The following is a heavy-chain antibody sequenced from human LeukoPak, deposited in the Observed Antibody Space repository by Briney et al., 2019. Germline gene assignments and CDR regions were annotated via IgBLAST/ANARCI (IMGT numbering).Heavy chain of an antibody. D-gene: IGHD4-23*01. CDR2: IGNSGGST. CDR3: ASPYGGNSDDDY. J-gene: IGHJ4*02. V-gene: IGHV3-23*01. CDR1: GFTFSSYA. Sequence: GGSLRLSCAASGFTFSSYAMSWVRQAPGKGLEWVSTIGNSGGSTYYADSVKGRFTISRDNSKNTLYLQMNSLRAEDTAVYYCASPYGGNSDDDYWGQGTLVTVSS.